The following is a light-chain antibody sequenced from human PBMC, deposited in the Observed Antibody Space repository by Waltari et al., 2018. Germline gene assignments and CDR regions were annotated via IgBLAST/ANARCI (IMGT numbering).Light chain of an antibody. CDR3: GSHAGNNKLV. V-gene: IGLV2-8*01. CDR1: TDDVGGYHY. J-gene: IGLJ3*02. Sequence: QSALTQPPSASGSPGPTATISCPATTDDVGGYHYVHWYKQTPGKAPKVMIFEVTKRPSGVPDRFSGSKSGYTAYLTVSGLQADDEADYYCGSHAGNNKLVFGGGTKLTVL. CDR2: EVT.